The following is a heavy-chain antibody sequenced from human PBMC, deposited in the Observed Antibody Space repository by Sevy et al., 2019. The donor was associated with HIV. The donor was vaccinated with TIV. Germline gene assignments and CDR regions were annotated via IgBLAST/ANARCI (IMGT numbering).Heavy chain of an antibody. D-gene: IGHD3-10*01. J-gene: IGHJ6*02. CDR1: GFTFSSYG. Sequence: GGSLRLSCAASGFTFSSYGMHWVRQAPGKGLEWVAVISYDGSNKYYADSVKGRFTISRDNSKNTLYLQMNSLRAEDTAVYYCAKGKYYYGSGSSRGRPYYYYGMDVWGQGTTVTVSS. V-gene: IGHV3-30*18. CDR3: AKGKYYYGSGSSRGRPYYYYGMDV. CDR2: ISYDGSNK.